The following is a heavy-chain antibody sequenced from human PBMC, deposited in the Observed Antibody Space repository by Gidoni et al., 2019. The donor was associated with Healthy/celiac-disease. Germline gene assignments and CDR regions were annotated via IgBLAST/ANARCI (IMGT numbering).Heavy chain of an antibody. CDR1: GFSLSTARMG. D-gene: IGHD3-3*01. Sequence: QVTLKESGPVLVKPTETLTLTCTVSGFSLSTARMGVSWIRQPPGKALEWLAHIFSNDEKSYSTSLKSRLTISKDTSKSQVVLTMTNMDPVDTATYYCARMELRFLEWPHPMGWFDPWGQGTLVTVSS. CDR3: ARMELRFLEWPHPMGWFDP. J-gene: IGHJ5*02. V-gene: IGHV2-26*01. CDR2: IFSNDEK.